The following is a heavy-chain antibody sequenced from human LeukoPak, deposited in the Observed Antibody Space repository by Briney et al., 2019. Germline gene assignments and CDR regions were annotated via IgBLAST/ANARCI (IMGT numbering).Heavy chain of an antibody. V-gene: IGHV4-4*02. CDR1: GGSISSSNW. CDR2: IYHSGST. Sequence: SETLSLTCAVSGGSISSSNWWSWVRQPPGKGLEWIGEIYHSGSTNYSPSLKSRVTISVDTSKNQFSLKLSSVTAADTAVYYCARVEGDSSGTIDYWGQGTLVTVSS. CDR3: ARVEGDSSGTIDY. D-gene: IGHD3-22*01. J-gene: IGHJ4*02.